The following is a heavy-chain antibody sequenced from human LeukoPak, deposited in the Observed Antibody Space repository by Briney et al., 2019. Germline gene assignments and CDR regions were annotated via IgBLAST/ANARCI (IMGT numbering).Heavy chain of an antibody. Sequence: GGSLRLSCATSGFIFSSYSMNWVRQAPGKRLEWVSYISSSSRTIYYADSAKGRFTISRDNAKNSLYLQMNSLRAEDTAVYYCARDFHVRNYDIGGYSYWGQGTLVTVSS. CDR3: ARDFHVRNYDIGGYSY. CDR1: GFIFSSYS. CDR2: ISSSSRTI. J-gene: IGHJ4*02. V-gene: IGHV3-48*01. D-gene: IGHD3-22*01.